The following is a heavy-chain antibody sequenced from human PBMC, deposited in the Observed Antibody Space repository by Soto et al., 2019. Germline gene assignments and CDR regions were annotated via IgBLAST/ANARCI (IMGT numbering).Heavy chain of an antibody. CDR1: GGTFSSYT. CDR2: IIPILGIA. V-gene: IGHV1-69*08. Sequence: QVQLVQSGAEVKKPGSSVKVSCKASGGTFSSYTISWVRQAPGQGLEWMGRIIPILGIANYAQMFQGRVTITADKSTSTAYMELSSLRSEDTAVYYCARDIAAAGTNDYWGQGTLVTVSS. D-gene: IGHD6-13*01. J-gene: IGHJ4*02. CDR3: ARDIAAAGTNDY.